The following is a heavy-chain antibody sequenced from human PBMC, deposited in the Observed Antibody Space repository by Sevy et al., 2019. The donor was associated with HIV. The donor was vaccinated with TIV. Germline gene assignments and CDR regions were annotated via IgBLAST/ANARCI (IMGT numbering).Heavy chain of an antibody. CDR1: GGSISSYY. D-gene: IGHD3-3*01. Sequence: SETLSLTCTVSGGSISSYYWSWIRQPPGKGLEWIGYIYYSGSTNYNPSLKSRVTISVDTSKNQFSMKLRSVTAADTAVYYCARLTGNYDFWSGYYTHYYYYYMDVWGKGTTVTVSS. CDR2: IYYSGST. V-gene: IGHV4-59*08. J-gene: IGHJ6*03. CDR3: ARLTGNYDFWSGYYTHYYYYYMDV.